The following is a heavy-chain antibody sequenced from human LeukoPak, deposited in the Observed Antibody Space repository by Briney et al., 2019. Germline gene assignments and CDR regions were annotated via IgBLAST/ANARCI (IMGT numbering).Heavy chain of an antibody. CDR3: ARTIAQYSNTWLYYYYGLDV. CDR2: ISAGSEDS. D-gene: IGHD1-7*01. Sequence: PGGSLRLSCTASGFTFGGYAMSWVRQAPGKRLEWVSSISAGSEDSYYADSVKGRFTISRDNSKSTLYLQMNSLRADDTAVYYCARTIAQYSNTWLYYYYGLDVWGQGTTVTVSS. CDR1: GFTFGGYA. V-gene: IGHV3-23*01. J-gene: IGHJ6*02.